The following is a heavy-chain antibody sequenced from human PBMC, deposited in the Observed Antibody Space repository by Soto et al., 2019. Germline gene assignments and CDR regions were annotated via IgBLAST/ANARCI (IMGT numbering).Heavy chain of an antibody. J-gene: IGHJ4*02. D-gene: IGHD1-26*01. V-gene: IGHV4-34*01. CDR1: GGSFSGYH. CDR3: ATEWELSGFDY. CDR2: INHSGST. Sequence: PSETLSLTCAVYGGSFSGYHWSWIRQPPGKGLEWIGEINHSGSTNYNPSLKSRVTISVDTSKNQFSLKLSSVTAADTAVYYCATEWELSGFDYWGQGTLVTVSS.